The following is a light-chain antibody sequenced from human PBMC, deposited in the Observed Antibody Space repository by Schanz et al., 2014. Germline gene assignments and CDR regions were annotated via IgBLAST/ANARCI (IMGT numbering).Light chain of an antibody. J-gene: IGLJ2*01. Sequence: QSALTQPASVSGSPGQWITISCTGTSSDVGGYNYVSWFQQHAGKAPKVMIYDVSNRPSGVSHRFSGSKSGNTASLTISGLQAEDEADYYCQSYDSSLSGPVFGGGTKLTVL. CDR1: SSDVGGYNY. CDR2: DVS. V-gene: IGLV2-14*01. CDR3: QSYDSSLSGPV.